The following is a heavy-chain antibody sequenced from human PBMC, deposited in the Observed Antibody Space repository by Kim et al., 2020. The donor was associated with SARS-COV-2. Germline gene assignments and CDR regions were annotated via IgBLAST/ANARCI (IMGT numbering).Heavy chain of an antibody. CDR3: AREVGYCSGGSCYSAY. J-gene: IGHJ4*02. Sequence: GGSLRLSCAASGFTFSSYSMNWVRQAPGKGLEWVSSISSSSSYIYYADSVKGRFTISRDNAKNSLYLQMNSLRAEDTAVYYCAREVGYCSGGSCYSAYWGQGTLVTVSS. CDR1: GFTFSSYS. CDR2: ISSSSSYI. V-gene: IGHV3-21*01. D-gene: IGHD2-15*01.